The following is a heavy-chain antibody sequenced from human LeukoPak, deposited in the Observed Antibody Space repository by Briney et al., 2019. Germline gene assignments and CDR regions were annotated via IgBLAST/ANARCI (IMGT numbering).Heavy chain of an antibody. CDR2: IYHTGST. J-gene: IGHJ4*02. V-gene: IGHV4-38-2*01. CDR3: ARDKDDYVWGTYRW. Sequence: SETLSLTCAVSGYSISSGYYWGWVRQAPGKGLQWIGSIYHTGSTDYNPSLKSRLTISVDMSKNQFSLNLRSVTAADTAVYYCARDKDDYVWGTYRWWGQGMLVTVSS. CDR1: GYSISSGYY. D-gene: IGHD3-16*02.